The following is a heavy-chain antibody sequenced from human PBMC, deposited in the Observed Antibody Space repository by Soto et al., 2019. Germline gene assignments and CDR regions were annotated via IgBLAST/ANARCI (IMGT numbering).Heavy chain of an antibody. CDR1: GGTFSSYA. J-gene: IGHJ6*02. D-gene: IGHD3-9*01. CDR2: IIPIFGTA. Sequence: ASVKVSCKASGGTFSSYAISWVRQAPGQGLEWMGGIIPIFGTANYAQKFQGRVTITADESTSTAYMELSSLRSEDTAVYYCARAILTGYYRMRESYYYYGMDVWGQGTTVTVSS. CDR3: ARAILTGYYRMRESYYYYGMDV. V-gene: IGHV1-69*13.